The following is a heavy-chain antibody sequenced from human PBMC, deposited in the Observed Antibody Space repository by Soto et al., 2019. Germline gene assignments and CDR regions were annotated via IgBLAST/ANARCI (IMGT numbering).Heavy chain of an antibody. V-gene: IGHV1-3*01. CDR1: GYTFRIYA. J-gene: IGHJ4*02. D-gene: IGHD6-6*01. CDR2: IIPGSGDT. CDR3: ARDDSSSRSFDY. Sequence: GASVKVSCKASGYTFRIYAIHWVRQAPGHSLEWMGWIIPGSGDTKYSQRFQGRVTITWDTSASTAYMELSSLRSEDTADYFCARDDSSSRSFDYWGQGTRVTVSS.